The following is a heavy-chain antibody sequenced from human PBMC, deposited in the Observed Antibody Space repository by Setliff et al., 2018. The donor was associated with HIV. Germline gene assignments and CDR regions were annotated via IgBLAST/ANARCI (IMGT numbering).Heavy chain of an antibody. J-gene: IGHJ4*02. V-gene: IGHV4-38-2*01. Sequence: SETLSLTCAVSGYYISGGYYWCWIRQSPGKGLEWIGCIFNSGQTYYNPSLNSRIAISMDTSENQFSLRLTSVTAADTALYFCARRSGWSLDYWGQGTLVTVSS. CDR3: ARRSGWSLDY. CDR2: IFNSGQT. D-gene: IGHD6-19*01. CDR1: GYYISGGYY.